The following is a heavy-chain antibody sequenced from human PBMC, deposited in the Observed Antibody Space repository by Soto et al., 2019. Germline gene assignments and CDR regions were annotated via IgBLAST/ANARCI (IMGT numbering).Heavy chain of an antibody. CDR3: AKDSGGSGYDYFDY. D-gene: IGHD5-12*01. J-gene: IGHJ4*02. V-gene: IGHV3-30*18. Sequence: GGSLRLSCAASGFTLSSYGMHWVRQAPGKGLEWVAVISYDGSNKYYADSVKGRFTISRDNSKNTLYLQMNSLRAEDTAVYYCAKDSGGSGYDYFDYWGQGTLVTVSS. CDR1: GFTLSSYG. CDR2: ISYDGSNK.